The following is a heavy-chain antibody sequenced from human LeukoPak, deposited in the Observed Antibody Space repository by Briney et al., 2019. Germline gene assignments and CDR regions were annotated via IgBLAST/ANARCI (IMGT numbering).Heavy chain of an antibody. J-gene: IGHJ4*02. V-gene: IGHV3-7*01. D-gene: IGHD3/OR15-3a*01. Sequence: GGSLRLSCAASRINFNSYWMTWVRQAPGKGLEWVANIKQDGSETYYMDSVKGRFSISRDNAKNSLYLQMNSLRAEDTAVYYCARALSDFWTGYFFDSWGQGTLVTVSS. CDR1: RINFNSYW. CDR3: ARALSDFWTGYFFDS. CDR2: IKQDGSET.